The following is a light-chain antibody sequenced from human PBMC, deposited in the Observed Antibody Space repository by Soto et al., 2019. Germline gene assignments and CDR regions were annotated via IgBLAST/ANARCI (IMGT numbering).Light chain of an antibody. V-gene: IGKV1-33*01. CDR3: QQYDHLPIT. Sequence: DIQMTQSPSSLSASVGDRVTITCQATQDISNYLNWYQQKPGEAPKLLIYDASKLETGVPSRFSGSGSGTDFTFTISSLRPEDFATYHCQQYDHLPITFGQGTRLEIK. CDR2: DAS. CDR1: QDISNY. J-gene: IGKJ5*01.